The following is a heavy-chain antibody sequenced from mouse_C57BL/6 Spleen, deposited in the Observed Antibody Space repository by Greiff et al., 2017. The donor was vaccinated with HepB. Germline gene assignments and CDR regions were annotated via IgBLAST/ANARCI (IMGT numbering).Heavy chain of an antibody. CDR2: IYPGSGST. J-gene: IGHJ2*01. V-gene: IGHV1-55*01. CDR1: GYTFTSYW. Sequence: QVQLQHPGAELVKPGASVKMSCKASGYTFTSYWITWVKQRPGQGLEWIGDIYPGSGSTNYNEKFKSKATLTVDTSSSTAYMQLSSLTSEDSAVYYCARREAHLDHYFDYWGQGTTLTVSS. CDR3: ARREAHLDHYFDY.